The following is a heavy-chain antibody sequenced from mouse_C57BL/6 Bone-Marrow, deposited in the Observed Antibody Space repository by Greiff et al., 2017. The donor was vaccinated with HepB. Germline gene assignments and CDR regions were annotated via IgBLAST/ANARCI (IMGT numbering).Heavy chain of an antibody. V-gene: IGHV2-9-1*01. CDR1: GFSFTSYA. J-gene: IGHJ3*01. CDR2: IWTGGGT. Sequence: VKLMESGPGLVAPSQSLSITCTVSGFSFTSYAISWVRQPPGKGLEWLGVIWTGGGTNYNSALKSRLSISKDNSKSQVFLKMNSLQTDDTARYYCARGNYDGAWFAYWGQGTLVTVSA. D-gene: IGHD2-4*01. CDR3: ARGNYDGAWFAY.